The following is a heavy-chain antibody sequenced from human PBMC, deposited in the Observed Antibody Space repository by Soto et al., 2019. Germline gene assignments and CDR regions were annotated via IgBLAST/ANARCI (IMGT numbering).Heavy chain of an antibody. D-gene: IGHD5-18*01. CDR2: TYHSGST. V-gene: IGHV4-30-2*02. CDR1: GDTISTGGYS. J-gene: IGHJ5*02. CDR3: AKYSGYNYGYFRWFDP. Sequence: SETLSLTCAVSGDTISTGGYSWAWIRQPPGKALEWIGHTYHSGSTNYNPALKSRVTISVDTSKSQFSLKLSSVTAADTAVYYCAKYSGYNYGYFRWFDPWGQGTMVTVSS.